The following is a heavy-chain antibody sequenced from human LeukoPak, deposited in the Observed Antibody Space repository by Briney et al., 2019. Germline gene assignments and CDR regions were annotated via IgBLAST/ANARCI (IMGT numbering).Heavy chain of an antibody. CDR1: GGSISSYY. Sequence: SETLSLTCTVSGGSISSYYWSWIRQPPGKGLEWIGYMYYSGSTNYSPSLKSRVTISVGTSKNQFSLKLSSVTAADTAVYYCARGIIVGATWGENYNCFDPWGQGTLVTVSS. D-gene: IGHD1-26*01. J-gene: IGHJ5*02. V-gene: IGHV4-59*01. CDR3: ARGIIVGATWGENYNCFDP. CDR2: MYYSGST.